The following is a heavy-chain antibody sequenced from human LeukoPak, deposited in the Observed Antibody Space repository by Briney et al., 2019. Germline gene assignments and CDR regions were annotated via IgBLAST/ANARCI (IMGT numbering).Heavy chain of an antibody. J-gene: IGHJ4*02. V-gene: IGHV1-69*05. Sequence: SVKVSCKASGGTFSSYAISWVRQAPGQGLEWMGGIIPIFGTANYAQKFQGRVTITTDESTSTAYMELSSLRSEDTAVYYCARVVHRGPLYYFDYWGQGTPVTVSS. CDR1: GGTFSSYA. CDR2: IIPIFGTA. D-gene: IGHD2-15*01. CDR3: ARVVHRGPLYYFDY.